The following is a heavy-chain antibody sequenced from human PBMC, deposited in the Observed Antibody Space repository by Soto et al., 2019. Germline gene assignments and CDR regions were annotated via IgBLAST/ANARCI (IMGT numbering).Heavy chain of an antibody. V-gene: IGHV4-30-4*01. D-gene: IGHD5-18*01. J-gene: IGHJ5*02. CDR2: IYYSGST. CDR3: ASQKLGYKTFDP. CDR1: GGSISSGDYY. Sequence: QVQLQESGPGLVKPSQTLSLTCTVSGGSISSGDYYWSWIRQPPGKGLEWIGYIYYSGSTYYNPSLKSRVTLSEDTSKNQCSLKLSAVTAADTAVYYCASQKLGYKTFDPWGQGTLVTVSS.